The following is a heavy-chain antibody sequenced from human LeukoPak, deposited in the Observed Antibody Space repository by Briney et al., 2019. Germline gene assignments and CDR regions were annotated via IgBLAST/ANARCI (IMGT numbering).Heavy chain of an antibody. CDR3: AREAYYSSAFDY. V-gene: IGHV4-4*02. J-gene: IGHJ4*02. Sequence: SETLSLTCAVSGGSISSSNWWSWVRQPPGKGLAWIGEIYHSGGTNYNPSLKSRVTISVDTSKNQFSLKLSSVTAADTAVYYCAREAYYSSAFDYWGQGTLVTVSS. CDR2: IYHSGGT. D-gene: IGHD6-25*01. CDR1: GGSISSSNW.